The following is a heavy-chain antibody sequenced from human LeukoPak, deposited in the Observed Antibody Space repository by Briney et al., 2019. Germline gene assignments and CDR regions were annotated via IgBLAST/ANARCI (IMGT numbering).Heavy chain of an antibody. Sequence: PGGSLRLSCAASGFTFSSYWMSWVRQAPGKGLEWVANIKQDGSEKYYVDSVKGRFTISRDNAKNSLYPQMNRLGAEETALNYRGENPPHSPPRDLWGQGTPVPVSS. J-gene: IGHJ5*02. D-gene: IGHD2-21*01. CDR1: GFTFSSYW. CDR3: GENPPHSPPRDL. CDR2: IKQDGSEK. V-gene: IGHV3-7*03.